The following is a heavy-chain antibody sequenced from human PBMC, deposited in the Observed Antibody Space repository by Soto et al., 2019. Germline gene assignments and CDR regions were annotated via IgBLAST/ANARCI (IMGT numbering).Heavy chain of an antibody. CDR2: INPNTGGS. CDR1: GYTFSGHY. Sequence: ASGKVSCKASGYTFSGHYIHWVRQAPGQGLEGMGWINPNTGGSNYADQFKGRFLMPMDTSIFTTHMRLNRLTSDDTAVYYCARDLIVDGPDNYGLDFWGQVTTVTVSS. J-gene: IGHJ6*02. D-gene: IGHD1-26*01. V-gene: IGHV1-2*07. CDR3: ARDLIVDGPDNYGLDF.